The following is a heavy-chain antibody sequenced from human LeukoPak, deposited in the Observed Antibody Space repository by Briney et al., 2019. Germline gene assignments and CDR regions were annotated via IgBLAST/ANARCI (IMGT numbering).Heavy chain of an antibody. J-gene: IGHJ6*03. V-gene: IGHV1-18*01. D-gene: IGHD2-2*01. CDR1: GYSLTRYG. CDR3: ARAVPTAAGGYYMDV. CDR2: ISTYNGNT. Sequence: GASVKVSCKASGYSLTRYGVSWVRPAPGQGLEWLGCISTYNGNTNYAQKFQSRVTMTTDTSTSTVYMEVRSLRSDDTAVYYCARAVPTAAGGYYMDVWGKGTTVTVSS.